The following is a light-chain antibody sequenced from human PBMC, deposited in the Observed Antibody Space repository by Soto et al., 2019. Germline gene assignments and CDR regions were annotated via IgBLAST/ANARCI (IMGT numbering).Light chain of an antibody. Sequence: DIQMTQAPSSPSASVGDRVTLTCRARQPIDTSLNWYQQKPGNAPRLLIYAASSLQSGVPLRFSGSGSGTDFTLTISSLQPEDFATYYCQQIYSSPFTFGPGTTVDIK. CDR3: QQIYSSPFT. J-gene: IGKJ3*01. V-gene: IGKV1-39*01. CDR2: AAS. CDR1: QPIDTS.